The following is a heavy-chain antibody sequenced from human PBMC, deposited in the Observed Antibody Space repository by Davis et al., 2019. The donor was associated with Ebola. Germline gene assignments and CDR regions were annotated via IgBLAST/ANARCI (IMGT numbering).Heavy chain of an antibody. J-gene: IGHJ5*02. CDR2: ISGSGSST. CDR1: GFTFSSYA. Sequence: PGGSLRLSCAASGFTFSSYAMSWVRQAPGKGLEWVSAISGSGSSTYYADSVKGRFTISRDNSKNTLYLQMNSLRAEDTAVYYCSKESAAGTYNWFDPWGQGTLVTVSS. CDR3: SKESAAGTYNWFDP. V-gene: IGHV3-23*01. D-gene: IGHD6-13*01.